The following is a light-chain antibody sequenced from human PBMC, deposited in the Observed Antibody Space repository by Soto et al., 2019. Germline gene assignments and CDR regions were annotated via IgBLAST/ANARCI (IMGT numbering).Light chain of an antibody. Sequence: QSALTQPASVSGSPGQSITLSCTGTSSDVGSYNLVSWYQQHPGKAPKLMIYEGSKRPSGVSDRFSGSKSGNTASLTISGLQAEDEAGYYCCSFAGSNTFVFGTGTKVTVL. J-gene: IGLJ1*01. CDR1: SSDVGSYNL. CDR2: EGS. V-gene: IGLV2-23*03. CDR3: CSFAGSNTFV.